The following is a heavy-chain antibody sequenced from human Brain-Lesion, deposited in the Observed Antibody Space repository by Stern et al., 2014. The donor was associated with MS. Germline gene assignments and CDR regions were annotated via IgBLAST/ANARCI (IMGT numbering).Heavy chain of an antibody. J-gene: IGHJ4*02. CDR2: ISYSGNT. D-gene: IGHD3-3*01. CDR1: GGAVSSGDRY. Sequence: QLVESGPGLVKPSQTLSLTCTVSGGAVSSGDRYWSWIRQHPEKGLEWIGYISYSGNTYYNPSLESRVTISMDRSKNQFSLKLRSVTAADTAVYYCARVTEFLRFFYPDYWGQGIRVTVSS. V-gene: IGHV4-31*03. CDR3: ARVTEFLRFFYPDY.